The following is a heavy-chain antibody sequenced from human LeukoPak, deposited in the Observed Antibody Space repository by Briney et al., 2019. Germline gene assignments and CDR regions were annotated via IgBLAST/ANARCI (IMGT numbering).Heavy chain of an antibody. CDR2: ISYDGSNK. CDR1: GFTFSSYG. D-gene: IGHD6-13*01. CDR3: AKDLNSSPPDY. J-gene: IGHJ4*02. V-gene: IGHV3-30*18. Sequence: GRSLRLSCAASGFTFSSYGMHWVRQAPGKGLEWVAVISYDGSNKYYADSVKGRFTISRDNSKNTLYLQMNSLRAEDTAVYYCAKDLNSSPPDYWGQGTLVTVSS.